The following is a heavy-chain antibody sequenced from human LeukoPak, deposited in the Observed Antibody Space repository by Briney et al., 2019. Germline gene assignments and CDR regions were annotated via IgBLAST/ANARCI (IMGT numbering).Heavy chain of an antibody. CDR2: INPNSGGT. J-gene: IGHJ3*02. D-gene: IGHD7-27*01. Sequence: ASVKASFKASGYTFTDNHMYWIRQAPGQGPECMGWINPNSGGTNYAQKFQGRTTMTRDTSISTAYMELSRLTSDDTAIYFCARELGRNAFDIWGQGTMVTVSP. CDR1: GYTFTDNH. CDR3: ARELGRNAFDI. V-gene: IGHV1-2*02.